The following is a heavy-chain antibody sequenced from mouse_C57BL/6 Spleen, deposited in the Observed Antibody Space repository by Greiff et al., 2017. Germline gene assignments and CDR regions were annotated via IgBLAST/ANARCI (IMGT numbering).Heavy chain of an antibody. J-gene: IGHJ1*03. CDR1: GFTFSSYA. Sequence: EVHLVESGGGLVKPGGSLKLSCAASGFTFSSYAMSWVRQTPEKRLEWVATISDGGSYTYYPDNVKGRFTIARDNAKNNLYLQMSHLKSEDTAMYYCARDPYGSSTDWYFDVWGTGTTVTVSS. D-gene: IGHD1-1*01. CDR2: ISDGGSYT. CDR3: ARDPYGSSTDWYFDV. V-gene: IGHV5-4*01.